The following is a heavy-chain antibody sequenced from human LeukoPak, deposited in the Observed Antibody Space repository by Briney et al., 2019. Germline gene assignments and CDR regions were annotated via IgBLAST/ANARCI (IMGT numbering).Heavy chain of an antibody. Sequence: AGGSLRLSCAASGFTFSSYAMSWVRQAPGKGLEWVAVISYDGSNKYYADSVKGRFTISRDNSKNTLYLQMNSLRAEDTAVYYCARDDYYDSSGYYYHFDYWGQGTLVTVSS. CDR3: ARDDYYDSSGYYYHFDY. J-gene: IGHJ4*02. D-gene: IGHD3-22*01. V-gene: IGHV3-30-3*01. CDR2: ISYDGSNK. CDR1: GFTFSSYA.